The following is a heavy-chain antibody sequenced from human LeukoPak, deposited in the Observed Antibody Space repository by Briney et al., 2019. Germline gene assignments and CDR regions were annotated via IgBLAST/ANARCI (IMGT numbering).Heavy chain of an antibody. CDR3: ARDPIYGSGSEYYYYGMDG. V-gene: IGHV4-59*12. CDR1: GGSISSYY. D-gene: IGHD3-10*01. J-gene: IGHJ6*02. Sequence: SETLSLTCTVSGGSISSYYWSWIRQPPGKGLEWVGYIYYSGSTNFNPSLKSRVTISVDTSKNQSSLKLSSVAAAETAVYYCARDPIYGSGSEYYYYGMDGGGQGTTVTVSS. CDR2: IYYSGST.